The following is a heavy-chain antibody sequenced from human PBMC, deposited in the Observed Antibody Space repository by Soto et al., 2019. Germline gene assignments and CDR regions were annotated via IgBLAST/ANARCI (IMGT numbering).Heavy chain of an antibody. CDR3: ARESGDWSLNCFDP. J-gene: IGHJ5*02. CDR1: GFNFSNHW. V-gene: IGHV3-74*01. Sequence: GGSLRLSCAASGFNFSNHWMHWVRQRPAEGLVWVSRITSDGKSKAYAESVKGRFAISRDNAKNTLYLQMNGLTAEDTAVYYCARESGDWSLNCFDPWGQGTLVTVSS. D-gene: IGHD2-21*02. CDR2: ITSDGKSK.